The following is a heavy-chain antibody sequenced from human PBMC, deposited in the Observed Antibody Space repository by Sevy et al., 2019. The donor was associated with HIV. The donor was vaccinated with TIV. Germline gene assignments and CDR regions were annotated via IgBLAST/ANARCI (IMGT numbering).Heavy chain of an antibody. V-gene: IGHV1-2*02. CDR3: ARTDVLRYFDWLLYPYYYYYMDV. Sequence: AAVKVSCKASGYTFTGYYMHWVGQAPGQGLEWMGWINPNSGGTNYSQKFQGRVTMTRYTSISTAYMELSRLRSDDTAVYYCARTDVLRYFDWLLYPYYYYYMDVWGKGTTVTVSS. CDR1: GYTFTGYY. J-gene: IGHJ6*03. D-gene: IGHD3-9*01. CDR2: INPNSGGT.